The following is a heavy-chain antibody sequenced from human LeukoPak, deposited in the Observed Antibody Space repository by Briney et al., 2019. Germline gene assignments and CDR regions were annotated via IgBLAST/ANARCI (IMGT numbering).Heavy chain of an antibody. CDR1: GFTFSSYS. D-gene: IGHD6-19*01. Sequence: GGSLRLSCAASGFTFSSYSMNWVRQAPGEGLEWVSYISSSSSTIYYADSVKGRFTISRDNAKNSLYLQMNSLRAEDTAVYYCARTPGYSSGWLDYWGQGTLVTVSS. V-gene: IGHV3-48*04. CDR2: ISSSSSTI. CDR3: ARTPGYSSGWLDY. J-gene: IGHJ4*02.